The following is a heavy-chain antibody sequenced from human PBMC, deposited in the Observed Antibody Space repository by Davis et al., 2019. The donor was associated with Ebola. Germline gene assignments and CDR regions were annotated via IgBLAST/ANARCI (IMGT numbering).Heavy chain of an antibody. J-gene: IGHJ4*02. CDR2: IIPILGIA. V-gene: IGHV1-69*04. CDR1: AGTFSSYA. Sequence: SVQVSCKASAGTFSSYAISWVRQAPGQGLEWMGRIIPILGIANYAQKFQGRVTITADKSTSTAYMELSSLRADDTAVYYCARVSADGYNYWGQGTLVTVSS. D-gene: IGHD5-24*01. CDR3: ARVSADGYNY.